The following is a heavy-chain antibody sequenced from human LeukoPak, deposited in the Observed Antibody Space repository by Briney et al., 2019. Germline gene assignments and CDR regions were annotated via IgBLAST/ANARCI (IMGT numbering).Heavy chain of an antibody. CDR1: GGSISSYY. Sequence: KSSETLSLTCTVSGGSISSYYWSWIRQPPGKGLEWIGYMSYSGSSNYNPSLKSRVTISVDTSKNQFSLNLNSVTAADTAVYYCARDDGYYGSGRSNWYFDLWGRGTLVTVSS. V-gene: IGHV4-59*01. J-gene: IGHJ2*01. CDR3: ARDDGYYGSGRSNWYFDL. CDR2: MSYSGSS. D-gene: IGHD3-10*01.